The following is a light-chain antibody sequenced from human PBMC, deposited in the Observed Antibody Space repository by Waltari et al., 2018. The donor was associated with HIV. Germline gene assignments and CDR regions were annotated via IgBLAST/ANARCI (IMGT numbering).Light chain of an antibody. J-gene: IGKJ2*01. CDR3: QQVNSYPFT. V-gene: IGKV1-9*01. CDR1: QGISTY. Sequence: IQLTQSPSFLSASVGDRVTITCRASQGISTYLAWYQQKAGKAPRLLIYAASTLQRGVPSRFSGSGVGTDFALTISSLQPEDFATYYCQQVNSYPFTFGQGTKLEI. CDR2: AAS.